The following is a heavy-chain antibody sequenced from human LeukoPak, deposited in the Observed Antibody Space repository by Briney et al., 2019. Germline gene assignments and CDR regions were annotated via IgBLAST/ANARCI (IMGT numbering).Heavy chain of an antibody. CDR3: AKDYLRYSSPSVDY. Sequence: PGGSLRLSCAASGFTFSSYAMSWVRQAPGKGLEWVSAISGSGGSTYYADSVKGRFTISRDNSKNTLYVEMNSLRAEDTAVYYCAKDYLRYSSPSVDYWGQGTLVTVSS. V-gene: IGHV3-23*01. CDR1: GFTFSSYA. D-gene: IGHD6-6*01. CDR2: ISGSGGST. J-gene: IGHJ4*02.